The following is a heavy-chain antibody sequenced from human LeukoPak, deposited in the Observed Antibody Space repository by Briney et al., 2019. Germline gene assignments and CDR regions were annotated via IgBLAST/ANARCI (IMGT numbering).Heavy chain of an antibody. J-gene: IGHJ6*03. V-gene: IGHV4-39*01. CDR3: ARVGGFHGPSHRYCSGGGCYYYYMDV. D-gene: IGHD2-15*01. CDR2: IYYSGST. Sequence: SETLSLTCTVSGGSISSSSYYWGWIRQPPGKGLEWIGSIYYSGSTYYNPSLKSRVTISVDTSKNQFSLKLSSVTAADTAVYYCARVGGFHGPSHRYCSGGGCYYYYMDVWGKGTTVTISS. CDR1: GGSISSSSYY.